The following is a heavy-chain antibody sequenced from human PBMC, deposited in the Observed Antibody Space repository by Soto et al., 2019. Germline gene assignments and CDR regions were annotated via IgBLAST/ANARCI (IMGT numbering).Heavy chain of an antibody. Sequence: ESGGGVVQPGRALRLSCAASGFTFSRYTVHWVRQAPGKGLEWVAAISYDGSNKYYADSVKGRFTISRDTSKSTLYLQMNSLSTEDTAVYYCAVQWGYWGQGTLVTVSS. D-gene: IGHD2-8*01. V-gene: IGHV3-30-3*01. CDR1: GFTFSRYT. CDR2: ISYDGSNK. J-gene: IGHJ4*02. CDR3: AVQWGY.